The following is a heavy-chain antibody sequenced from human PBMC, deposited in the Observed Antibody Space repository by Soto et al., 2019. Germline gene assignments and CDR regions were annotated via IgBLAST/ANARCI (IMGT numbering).Heavy chain of an antibody. D-gene: IGHD5-12*01. V-gene: IGHV3-9*01. CDR2: ITWNSGRI. J-gene: IGHJ4*02. CDR1: GFTFDDYA. CDR3: ARNRGYNLPFDY. Sequence: PVGSLRLSCAASGFTFDDYAMHWVRQVPGKGLEWVSGITWNSGRIGYADSVKGRFTVSRDNAKNSLYLQMNSLRAEDTALYYCARNRGYNLPFDYWGQGTLVTVSS.